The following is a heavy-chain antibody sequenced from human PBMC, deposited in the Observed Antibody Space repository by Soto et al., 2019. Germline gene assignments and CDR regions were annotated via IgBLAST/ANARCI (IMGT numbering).Heavy chain of an antibody. CDR1: GYTFTSYA. V-gene: IGHV1-3*01. CDR2: INAGNGNT. Sequence: QVQLVQSGAEVKKPGASVKVSCKASGYTFTSYAMHWVRQAPGQRLEWMGWINAGNGNTKYSQKFQGRVTITRDTSASTAYMELSSLRSEDTAVYYCSRSCSSTSCYFGYYGMDVWGQGTTVTVSS. D-gene: IGHD2-2*01. J-gene: IGHJ6*02. CDR3: SRSCSSTSCYFGYYGMDV.